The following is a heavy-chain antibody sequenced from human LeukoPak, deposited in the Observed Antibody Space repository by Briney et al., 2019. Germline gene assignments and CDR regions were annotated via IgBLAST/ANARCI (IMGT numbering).Heavy chain of an antibody. Sequence: PGGSLRLSCTAPGFSLSRYWMHWVRQAPGKGLVWVSRINSDGSSTNYADSVKGRFTISRDNAKNTLFLEMNSLRAEDTAVYYCATGDGDSRYYFDSWGQGTQVTVSP. CDR2: INSDGSST. V-gene: IGHV3-74*01. J-gene: IGHJ4*02. CDR1: GFSLSRYW. D-gene: IGHD4-17*01. CDR3: ATGDGDSRYYFDS.